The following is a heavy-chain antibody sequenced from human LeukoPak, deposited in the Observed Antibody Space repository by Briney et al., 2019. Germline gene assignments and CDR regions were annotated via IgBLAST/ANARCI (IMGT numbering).Heavy chain of an antibody. J-gene: IGHJ4*02. CDR3: ARDDARYSSSWYYFDY. CDR2: ISYDGSNK. Sequence: GGSLRLSCAASGFTFSSYAMHWVRQAPGKGLEWVAVISYDGSNKYYAGSVKGRFTISRDNSKNTLYLQMNSLRAEDTAVYYCARDDARYSSSWYYFDYWGQGTLVTVSS. V-gene: IGHV3-30-3*01. D-gene: IGHD6-13*01. CDR1: GFTFSSYA.